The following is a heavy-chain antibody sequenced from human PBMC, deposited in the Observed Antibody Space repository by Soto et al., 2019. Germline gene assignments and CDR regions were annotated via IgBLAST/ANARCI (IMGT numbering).Heavy chain of an antibody. Sequence: QVQLVQSGAEVKKPGSSVKVSCKASGGTFGSYAISWVRQAPGQGPEWMGGIIPIPGTANYAQKFQGRVTIAADESPRTAYMELSSLRSEDTAVYYCARSQGSSTSLEIYYYYYYGMDVWGQGTRVTVSS. D-gene: IGHD2-2*01. J-gene: IGHJ6*02. CDR1: GGTFGSYA. CDR3: ARSQGSSTSLEIYYYYYYGMDV. V-gene: IGHV1-69*01. CDR2: IIPIPGTA.